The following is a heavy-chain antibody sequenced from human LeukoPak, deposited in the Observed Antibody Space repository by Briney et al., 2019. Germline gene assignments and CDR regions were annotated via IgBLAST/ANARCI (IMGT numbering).Heavy chain of an antibody. CDR3: ARNSKLRYFDWFDY. D-gene: IGHD3-9*01. J-gene: IGHJ4*02. Sequence: GSLRLSCAASGFTFGSYWMGWVRQAPGKGLEWVANIKQDGSEKYYVDSVKGRFTISRDNAKNSLYLQMNSLRAEDTAVYYCARNSKLRYFDWFDYWGQGTLVTVSS. CDR1: GFTFGSYW. CDR2: IKQDGSEK. V-gene: IGHV3-7*01.